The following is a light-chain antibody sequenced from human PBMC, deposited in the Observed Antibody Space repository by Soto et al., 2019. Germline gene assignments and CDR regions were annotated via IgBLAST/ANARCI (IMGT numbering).Light chain of an antibody. CDR3: QQYNDWPPLT. Sequence: EIVMTQSPATLSVSPGERATLSCRASQSVNNNLAWYQQRPGQAPRLLIHGASTRATGCPARFSGSGSGTDFTLTISSLQSEDFAVYYCQQYNDWPPLTFGGGTKVEI. CDR1: QSVNNN. CDR2: GAS. V-gene: IGKV3-15*01. J-gene: IGKJ4*01.